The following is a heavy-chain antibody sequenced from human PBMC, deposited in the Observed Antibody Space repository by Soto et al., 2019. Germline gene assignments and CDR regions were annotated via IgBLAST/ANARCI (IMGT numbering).Heavy chain of an antibody. J-gene: IGHJ4*02. CDR1: GFTFSSYA. Sequence: GGSLRLSCVASGFTFSSYAMSWVRQAPGKGLEWVSAISGSGGSTYYADSVKGRFTISRDNSKNTLYLQMNSLRAEDTAVYYCAKDIGPGSYYYFDYWGQGTLVTVSS. CDR2: ISGSGGST. V-gene: IGHV3-23*01. D-gene: IGHD1-26*01. CDR3: AKDIGPGSYYYFDY.